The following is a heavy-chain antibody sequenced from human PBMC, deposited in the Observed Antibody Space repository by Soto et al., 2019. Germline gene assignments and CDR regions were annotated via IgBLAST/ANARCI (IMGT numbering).Heavy chain of an antibody. J-gene: IGHJ4*02. CDR2: IKQDGTEK. CDR3: ARLVGVAGNDY. D-gene: IGHD1-26*01. Sequence: EVQLVESGGGLVQPGGSLRLSCAASGFTFSSYWMSWVRQAPGKGLEWVANIKQDGTEKYYVDSVKGRFTISRDNAKNSLYLQLNSLRAEDTAVYYCARLVGVAGNDYWGQGTLVTVSS. CDR1: GFTFSSYW. V-gene: IGHV3-7*04.